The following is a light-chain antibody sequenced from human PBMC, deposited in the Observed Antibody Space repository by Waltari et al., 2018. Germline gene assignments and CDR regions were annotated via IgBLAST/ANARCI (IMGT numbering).Light chain of an antibody. CDR2: EDN. CDR3: GTWDSSLSGAV. J-gene: IGLJ7*01. V-gene: IGLV1-51*02. Sequence: QSVLTQPPSVSAAPGQRVTISCSGGRSNLGNHYVSWYRQFPGTAPKLLIYEDNERPSGVPGRFSGSKSGTSATLDITGLQAGDEADYYCGTWDSSLSGAVFGGGTHLTVL. CDR1: RSNLGNHY.